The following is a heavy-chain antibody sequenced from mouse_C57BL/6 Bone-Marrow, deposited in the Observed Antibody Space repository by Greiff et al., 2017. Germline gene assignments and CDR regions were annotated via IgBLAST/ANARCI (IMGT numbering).Heavy chain of an antibody. V-gene: IGHV1-64*01. Sequence: VQLQQPGAELVKPGASVKLSCKASGYTFTSYWMHWVKQRPGQGLEWIGMIHPNSGSTNYNEKFKSKATLTVDKSSSTAYMQLSSLTSEDSAVYFSARGWLQHAYIEYWGEDTTLTDSS. CDR2: IHPNSGST. CDR3: ARGWLQHAYIEY. D-gene: IGHD2-2*01. J-gene: IGHJ2*01. CDR1: GYTFTSYW.